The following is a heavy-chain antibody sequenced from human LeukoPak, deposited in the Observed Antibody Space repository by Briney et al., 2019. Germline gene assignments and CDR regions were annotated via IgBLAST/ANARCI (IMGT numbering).Heavy chain of an antibody. Sequence: SQTLSLTCTVSGGSISSGGYYWSWIRQPPGKGLEWFGYIYYSGSTNYNPSLKSRVTISVDTSKNQFSLKLSSVTAADTAVYYCASGAGGYDFPSYYFDYWGQGTLVTVSS. D-gene: IGHD5-12*01. CDR2: IYYSGST. V-gene: IGHV4-61*08. CDR1: GGSISSGGYY. J-gene: IGHJ4*02. CDR3: ASGAGGYDFPSYYFDY.